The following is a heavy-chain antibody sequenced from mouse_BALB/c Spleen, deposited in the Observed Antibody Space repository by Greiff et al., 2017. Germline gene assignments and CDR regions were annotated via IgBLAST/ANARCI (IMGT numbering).Heavy chain of an antibody. CDR3: ARWERAMDC. CDR1: GFTFSSFG. J-gene: IGHJ4*01. V-gene: IGHV5-17*02. CDR2: ISSGSSTI. Sequence: EVKLVESGGGLVQPGGSRKLSCAASGFTFSSFGMHWVRQAPEKGLEWVAYISSGSSTIYYADTVKGRFTISRDNPKNTLFLQMTSLRSEDTAMYYCARWERAMDCWGRGTSVTVSS. D-gene: IGHD4-1*01.